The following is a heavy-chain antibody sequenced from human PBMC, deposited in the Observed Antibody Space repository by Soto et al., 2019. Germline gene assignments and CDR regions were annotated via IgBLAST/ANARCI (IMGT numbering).Heavy chain of an antibody. CDR2: MNPNSGNT. D-gene: IGHD2-21*01. Sequence: ASVKVSCKASGYTFTSYDINWVRQATGQGLEWMGWMNPNSGNTGYAQKFQGRVTMTRNTSISTAYMELSSLRSEDTAVYYCARSGDEGEAMDVWGKGTTVTVSS. CDR1: GYTFTSYD. V-gene: IGHV1-8*01. CDR3: ARSGDEGEAMDV. J-gene: IGHJ6*03.